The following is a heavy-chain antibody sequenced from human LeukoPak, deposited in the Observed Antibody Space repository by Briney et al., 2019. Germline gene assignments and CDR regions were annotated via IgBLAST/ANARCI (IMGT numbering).Heavy chain of an antibody. V-gene: IGHV3-30*18. CDR1: GFTFSSYG. J-gene: IGHJ3*02. Sequence: PGGSLRLSCAASGFTFSSYGMHWVRQAPGKGREWVAFISYDGSNKYYADSVKGRFTISRDNSKNKLYLQMNSLRAEDTAVYYCAKARVEYSYGPDTFDIWGQGTMVTVSS. CDR3: AKARVEYSYGPDTFDI. CDR2: ISYDGSNK. D-gene: IGHD5-18*01.